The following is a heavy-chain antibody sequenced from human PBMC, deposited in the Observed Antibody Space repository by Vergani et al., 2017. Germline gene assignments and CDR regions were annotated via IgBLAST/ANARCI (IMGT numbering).Heavy chain of an antibody. CDR1: GFTFSSYA. D-gene: IGHD4-11*01. Sequence: EVQLVESGGGLVQPGGSLRLSCSASGFTFSSYAMHWVRQAPGKGLEYFSAISSNGGSTYYADSVKGRFTISRDNSKNTLYLQMSSLRAEDTAVYYCVKEAVTTYYYYMDFWGKGTTVTVSS. CDR3: VKEAVTTYYYYMDF. CDR2: ISSNGGST. J-gene: IGHJ6*03. V-gene: IGHV3-64D*06.